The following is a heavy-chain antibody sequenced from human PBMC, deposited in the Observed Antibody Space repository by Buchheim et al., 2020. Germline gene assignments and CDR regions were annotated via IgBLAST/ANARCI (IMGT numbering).Heavy chain of an antibody. CDR2: ISYDGSNK. V-gene: IGHV3-30*18. Sequence: QVQLVESGGGVVQPGRSLRLSCAASGFTFSSYGMHWVRQAPGKGLEWVAVISYDGSNKYYADSVKGRFTISRDNSKNTLYLQMNSLRAEDTAVYYWAKDLRFGGYYYYGMDVWGKGTT. CDR3: AKDLRFGGYYYYGMDV. CDR1: GFTFSSYG. D-gene: IGHD3-10*01. J-gene: IGHJ6*04.